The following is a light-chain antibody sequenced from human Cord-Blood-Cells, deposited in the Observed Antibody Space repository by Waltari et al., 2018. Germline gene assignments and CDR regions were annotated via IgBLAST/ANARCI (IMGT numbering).Light chain of an antibody. J-gene: IGLJ1*01. V-gene: IGLV2-18*02. CDR3: SSYTSSSTIYV. Sequence: QSALTQPPSVSGSPGQSVTISCTGTSSDVGSYNRVSWYQQPPGTAPKLMIYEVSNRPSGVPYRFSGSKSGNTASLTISGLQAEDEADYYCSSYTSSSTIYVFGTGTKVTVL. CDR1: SSDVGSYNR. CDR2: EVS.